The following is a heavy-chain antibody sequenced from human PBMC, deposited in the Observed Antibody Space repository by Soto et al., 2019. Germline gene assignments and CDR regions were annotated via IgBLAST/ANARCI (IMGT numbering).Heavy chain of an antibody. CDR2: IYYIGIT. D-gene: IGHD5-18*01. Sequence: TLSLTFPVSCGSISSCVYYWSWIRQHPVKVRYLIGYIYYIGITYYNPSLKSRVTISVSTSKNQFSLKLSSVTAAGTAVYYYARDRDTSGYYGMEVLGQGT. J-gene: IGHJ6*01. CDR3: ARDRDTSGYYGMEV. V-gene: IGHV4-31*03. CDR1: CGSISSCVYY.